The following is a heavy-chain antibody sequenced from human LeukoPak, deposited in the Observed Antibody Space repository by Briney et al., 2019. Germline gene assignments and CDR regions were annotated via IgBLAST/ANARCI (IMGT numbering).Heavy chain of an antibody. J-gene: IGHJ5*02. CDR1: GYSISIGYD. D-gene: IGHD6-13*01. Sequence: ETLSLTCTVSGYSISIGYDWGWIRQPPGKGLEGIANIYPTGSTYYNPSLRSRVTISVDTSKNPFSLKVSSVSAADTAVYYCARAYSSSWYWNWFDPWGQGTLVTVSS. CDR3: ARAYSSSWYWNWFDP. CDR2: IYPTGST. V-gene: IGHV4-38-2*02.